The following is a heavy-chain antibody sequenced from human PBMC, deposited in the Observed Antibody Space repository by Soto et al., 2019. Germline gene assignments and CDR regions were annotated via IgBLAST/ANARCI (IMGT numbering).Heavy chain of an antibody. CDR3: ARTLRRRPPFDY. Sequence: SETLSLTCTVSGGSISSDDYYWSWIRQPPGKGLECIGYIYYSGSTYYNPSLKSRVTISVDTSKNQFSLKLSSVTAADTAVYYCARTLRRRPPFDYWGQGTLVTGSS. CDR2: IYYSGST. J-gene: IGHJ4*02. CDR1: GGSISSDDYY. V-gene: IGHV4-30-4*01.